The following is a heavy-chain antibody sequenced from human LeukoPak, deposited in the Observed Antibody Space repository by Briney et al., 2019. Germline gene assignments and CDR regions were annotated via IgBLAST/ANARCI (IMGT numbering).Heavy chain of an antibody. J-gene: IGHJ4*02. V-gene: IGHV1-3*01. CDR3: ARGGEIVATDRPLDY. Sequence: ASVKVSCKASGYTFTSYAMHWVRQAPGQRLEWMGWINAGNGNTKYSQKFQGRVTITRDTSASTAYMELSSLRSEDTAVYYCARGGEIVATDRPLDYWGQGTLVTVSS. CDR2: INAGNGNT. CDR1: GYTFTSYA. D-gene: IGHD5-12*01.